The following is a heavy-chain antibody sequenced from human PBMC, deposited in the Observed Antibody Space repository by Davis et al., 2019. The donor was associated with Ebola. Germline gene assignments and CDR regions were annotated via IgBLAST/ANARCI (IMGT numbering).Heavy chain of an antibody. CDR3: ARSRFPYGMDV. CDR1: GLTLTTNY. D-gene: IGHD3-3*01. J-gene: IGHJ6*02. Sequence: LKISCAASGLTLTTNYMNWVRQAPGKGLEWVSIIYSGSSKYYADNVRGRFTISRDRSKNTLYLQMNSLGAEDTAVYYCARSRFPYGMDVWGQGTTVTVSS. CDR2: IYSGSSK. V-gene: IGHV3-53*01.